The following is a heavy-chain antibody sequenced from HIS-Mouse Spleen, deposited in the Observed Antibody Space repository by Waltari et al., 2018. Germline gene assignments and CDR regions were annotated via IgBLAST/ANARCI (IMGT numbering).Heavy chain of an antibody. CDR3: ARGKNWNYVWWFDP. D-gene: IGHD1-7*01. CDR2: MNPNSGNT. Sequence: YTFTSYDINWVRQATGQGLEWMGWMNPNSGNTGYAQKFQGRVTMTRNTSISTAYMELSSLRSEDTAVYYCARGKNWNYVWWFDPWGQGTLVTVSS. CDR1: YTFTSYD. V-gene: IGHV1-8*01. J-gene: IGHJ5*02.